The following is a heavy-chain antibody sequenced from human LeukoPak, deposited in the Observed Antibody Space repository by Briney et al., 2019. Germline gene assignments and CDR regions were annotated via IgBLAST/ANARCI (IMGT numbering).Heavy chain of an antibody. CDR2: IIPIFGTA. Sequence: ASVKVSCKASGYTFTGYYMHWVRQAPGQGLEWMGGIIPIFGTANYAQKFQGRVTITADESTSTAYMELSSLRSEDTAVYYCAREGDGYNSFDYWGQGTLVTVLS. D-gene: IGHD5-24*01. CDR1: GYTFTGYY. J-gene: IGHJ4*02. V-gene: IGHV1-69*13. CDR3: AREGDGYNSFDY.